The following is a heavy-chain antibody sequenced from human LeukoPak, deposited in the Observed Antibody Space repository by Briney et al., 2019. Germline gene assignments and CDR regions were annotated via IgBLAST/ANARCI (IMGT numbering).Heavy chain of an antibody. CDR2: ISGSDGST. V-gene: IGHV3-23*01. Sequence: PGGSLRLSCAASGFTFSSYAMSWVRQAPGKGLEWVSTISGSDGSTYYADSVKGRFTISRDNSKNTLYLQMNSLRAEDTAAYYCANHLGSTAYYTLDNWGQGTLVTVSS. CDR3: ANHLGSTAYYTLDN. J-gene: IGHJ4*02. D-gene: IGHD3-22*01. CDR1: GFTFSSYA.